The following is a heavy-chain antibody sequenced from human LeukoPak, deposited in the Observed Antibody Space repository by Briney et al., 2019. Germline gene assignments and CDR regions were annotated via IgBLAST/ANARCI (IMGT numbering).Heavy chain of an antibody. CDR3: ARTWYYYYYYYMDV. CDR1: GYTFTSYD. CDR2: MNPNSGNT. V-gene: IGHV1-8*01. J-gene: IGHJ6*03. Sequence: WASVKVSCKASGYTFTSYDINWVRQATGQGLEWMGWMNPNSGNTGYAQKFQGRVTLTRNTSISTAYMELSSLRSEDTAMYYCARTWYYYYYYYMDVWGKGTTVTVSS. D-gene: IGHD2-8*02.